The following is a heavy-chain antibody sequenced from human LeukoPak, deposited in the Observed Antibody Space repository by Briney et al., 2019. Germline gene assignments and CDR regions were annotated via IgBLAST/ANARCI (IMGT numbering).Heavy chain of an antibody. CDR3: AREKSGSYWASRYFGL. Sequence: GGSLRLSCAASGFTFSSYSMNWVRQAPGKGLEWVSYISSSSSTIYYADSVKGRFTISRDNAKNSLYLQMNSLRDEDTAVYYCAREKSGSYWASRYFGLWGRGTLVTVSS. J-gene: IGHJ2*01. CDR2: ISSSSSTI. V-gene: IGHV3-48*02. CDR1: GFTFSSYS. D-gene: IGHD1-26*01.